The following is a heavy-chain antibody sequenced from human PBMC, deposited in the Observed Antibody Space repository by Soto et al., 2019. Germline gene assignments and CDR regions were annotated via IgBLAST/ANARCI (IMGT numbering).Heavy chain of an antibody. J-gene: IGHJ4*02. CDR3: AREGSSSWTDDY. CDR2: ISSSSSYI. CDR1: GFTFSSYS. V-gene: IGHV3-21*01. D-gene: IGHD6-13*01. Sequence: EVQLVGSGGGLVQPGGSLRLSCAASGFTFSSYSMNWVRQAPGKGLEWVSSISSSSSYIYYADSVKGRFTISRDNAKNSLYLQMNSLRAEDTAVYYCAREGSSSWTDDYWGQGTLVTVSS.